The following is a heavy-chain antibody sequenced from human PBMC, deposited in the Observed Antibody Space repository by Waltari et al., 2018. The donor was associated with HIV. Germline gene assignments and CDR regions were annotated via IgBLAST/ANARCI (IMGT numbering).Heavy chain of an antibody. V-gene: IGHV1-69*04. CDR3: AREPTAMVTSVDY. CDR1: GGTFSSYA. CDR2: IIPILGIA. D-gene: IGHD5-18*01. Sequence: QVQLVQSGAEVKKPGSSVKVSCKASGGTFSSYAISWVRQAPGQGLEWMGRIIPILGIANYAQKFQGRVTITADKSTSTAYMELSSLRSEDTAVYYCAREPTAMVTSVDYWGQGTLVTVSS. J-gene: IGHJ4*02.